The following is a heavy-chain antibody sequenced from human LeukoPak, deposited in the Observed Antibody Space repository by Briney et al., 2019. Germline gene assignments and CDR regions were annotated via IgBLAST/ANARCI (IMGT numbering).Heavy chain of an antibody. CDR3: ARLVWFGESYFDY. D-gene: IGHD3-10*01. CDR2: INHSGST. V-gene: IGHV4-39*07. J-gene: IGHJ4*02. Sequence: SETLSLTCTVSGGSISSSSYYWGWIRQPPGKGLEWIGEINHSGSTNYNPSLKSRVTISVDTSKNQFSLKLSSVTAADTAVYYCARLVWFGESYFDYWGQGTLVTVSS. CDR1: GGSISSSSYY.